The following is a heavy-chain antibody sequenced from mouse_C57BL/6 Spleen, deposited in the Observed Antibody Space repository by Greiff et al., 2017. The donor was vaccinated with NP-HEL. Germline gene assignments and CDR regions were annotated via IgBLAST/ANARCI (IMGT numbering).Heavy chain of an antibody. Sequence: DVKLVESGGDLVKPGGSLKLSCAASGFTFSSYGMSWVRQTPDKRLEWVATISSGGSYTYYPDSVKGRFTISRDNAKNTLYLQMSSLKSEDTAMYYCARDYGSPFDYWGQGTTLTVSS. CDR1: GFTFSSYG. V-gene: IGHV5-6*02. CDR2: ISSGGSYT. J-gene: IGHJ2*01. CDR3: ARDYGSPFDY. D-gene: IGHD1-1*01.